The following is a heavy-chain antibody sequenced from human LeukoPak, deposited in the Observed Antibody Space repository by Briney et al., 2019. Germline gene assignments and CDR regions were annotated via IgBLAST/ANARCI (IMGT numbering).Heavy chain of an antibody. Sequence: SETLSLTCGVYGGSLRGHYWSWIRQPPGKGLEWVGEINHSGSTNYNPSFWGRVTISVDTSKNQFFLKLNSVTAADTAVNCARESDTITGYFYYYMDVWGRGTTVTVSS. CDR1: GGSLRGHY. CDR3: ARESDTITGYFYYYMDV. J-gene: IGHJ6*03. D-gene: IGHD3-10*01. V-gene: IGHV4-34*01. CDR2: INHSGST.